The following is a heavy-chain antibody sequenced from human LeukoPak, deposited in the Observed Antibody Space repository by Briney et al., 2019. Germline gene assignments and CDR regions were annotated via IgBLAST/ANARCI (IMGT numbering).Heavy chain of an antibody. CDR3: ARLVFRGVIRYYYYMDV. V-gene: IGHV4-39*01. D-gene: IGHD3-16*02. CDR1: CGSISSSRYY. J-gene: IGHJ6*03. CDR2: IYYSGST. Sequence: SETLSLTCTVSCGSISSSRYYWGWIRQPPGKGLEWIGSIYYSGSTSYNPSLKSRVTISVDTSKNHFSLKLRSVTAAGTAVYYCARLVFRGVIRYYYYMDVWGKGTTVTISS.